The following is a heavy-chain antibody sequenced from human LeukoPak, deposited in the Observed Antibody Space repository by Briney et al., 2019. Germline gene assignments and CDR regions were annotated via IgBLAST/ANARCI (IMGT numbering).Heavy chain of an antibody. CDR3: ARQSPQKGTPFDY. D-gene: IGHD3-10*01. CDR1: GGSISSYY. J-gene: IGHJ4*02. CDR2: IYYDGRI. V-gene: IGHV4-59*01. Sequence: ASETLSLTCTVSGGSISSYYWSWIRQPPGEGLEWVGYIYYDGRIKYNPSLKSRVAISLDTSRNQFSLKLTSVTDADTALYYCARQSPQKGTPFDYWGQGTLVTVSS.